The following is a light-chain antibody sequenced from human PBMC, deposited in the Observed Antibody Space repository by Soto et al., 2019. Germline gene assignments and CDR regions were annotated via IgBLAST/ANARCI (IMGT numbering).Light chain of an antibody. CDR3: QPFESYLA. Sequence: DIQMTQSPSTLSASVGDSVTIACRASQSISSWLAWYQQKPGIAPKLLISDASSLESGVPSRFSGGGSGTEFTLTISSLQPDDFASNCWQPFESYLAFGQGTKVEIK. V-gene: IGKV1-5*01. CDR2: DAS. CDR1: QSISSW. J-gene: IGKJ1*01.